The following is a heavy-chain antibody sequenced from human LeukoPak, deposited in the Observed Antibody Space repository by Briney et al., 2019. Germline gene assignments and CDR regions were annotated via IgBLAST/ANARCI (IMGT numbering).Heavy chain of an antibody. J-gene: IGHJ3*02. CDR2: FYDSGNT. D-gene: IGHD2-2*01. Sequence: PSETLSLTCTVSGYSISSGYYWGWIRQPPGKGLEWIGSFYDSGNTYYNPSLKSRVTISVDTSKNQFSLKLSSVTAADTAVYYCARGSYCSSTSCYRGAFDXWGQGTMVTVSX. CDR1: GYSISSGYY. V-gene: IGHV4-38-2*02. CDR3: ARGSYCSSTSCYRGAFDX.